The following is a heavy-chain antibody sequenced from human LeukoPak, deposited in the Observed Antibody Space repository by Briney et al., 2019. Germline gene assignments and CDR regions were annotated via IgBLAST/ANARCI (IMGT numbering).Heavy chain of an antibody. D-gene: IGHD1-26*01. CDR2: INTDGSST. CDR3: ARVTGSGSYLDDAFDI. CDR1: GFTFSSYW. J-gene: IGHJ3*02. Sequence: GGSLRLSCAASGFTFSSYWMHWVRQAPGKGLVWVSRINTDGSSTTYADSVKGRFTISRDNAKNTLYLQMNSLRAEDTAVYYCARVTGSGSYLDDAFDIWGQGTMVTVSS. V-gene: IGHV3-74*01.